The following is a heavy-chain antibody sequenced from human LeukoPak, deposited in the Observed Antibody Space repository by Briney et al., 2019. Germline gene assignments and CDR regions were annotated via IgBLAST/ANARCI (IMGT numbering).Heavy chain of an antibody. CDR3: ARGGFEQDY. CDR1: GFTFSSYS. CDR2: ISSSSSTI. Sequence: GGSLRLSCAASGFTFSSYSMNWVRQAPGKGLEWVSYISSSSSTIYYADSVKGRFTISRDNAKNSLYLQMNSLRAEDTAVYYCARGGFEQDYWGQGTLVTVSS. D-gene: IGHD3-22*01. J-gene: IGHJ4*02. V-gene: IGHV3-48*04.